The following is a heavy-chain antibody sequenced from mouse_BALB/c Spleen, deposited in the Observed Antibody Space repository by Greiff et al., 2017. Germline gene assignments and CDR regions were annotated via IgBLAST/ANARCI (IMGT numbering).Heavy chain of an antibody. D-gene: IGHD1-1*01. CDR3: ARQAIITTVVDY. CDR1: GFTFSSYY. CDR2: INSNGGST. V-gene: IGHV5-6-2*01. Sequence: DVKLVESGGGLVKLGGSLKLSCAASGFTFSSYYMSWVRQTPEKRLELVAAINSNGGSTYYPDTVKGRFTISRDNAKNTLHLQMSSLKSEDTALYYCARQAIITTVVDYWGQGTTLTVSS. J-gene: IGHJ2*01.